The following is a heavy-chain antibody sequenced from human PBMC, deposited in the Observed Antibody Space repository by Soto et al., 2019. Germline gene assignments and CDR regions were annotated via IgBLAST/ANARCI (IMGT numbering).Heavy chain of an antibody. CDR2: IYPGDSDT. Sequence: GESLKISCKGSGYSFTTYWVGWVRQMPGKGLEGMVIIYPGDSDTRYSPSFQGQVTISADKSINTTYLQWSSLKASDTAIYYCARTAAAGEYYYGVDVWGQGTTVTVSS. J-gene: IGHJ6*02. D-gene: IGHD6-13*01. CDR1: GYSFTTYW. CDR3: ARTAAAGEYYYGVDV. V-gene: IGHV5-51*01.